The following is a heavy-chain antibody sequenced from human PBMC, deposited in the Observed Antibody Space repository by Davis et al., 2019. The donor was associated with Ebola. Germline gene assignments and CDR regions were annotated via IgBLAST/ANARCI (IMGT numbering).Heavy chain of an antibody. J-gene: IGHJ4*02. CDR1: GFTFSSYG. CDR2: ISYDGSNK. CDR3: ARAPSEPIQLWYYFDY. Sequence: GGSLRLSCAASGFTFSSYGMHWVRQAPGKGLEWVAVISYDGSNKYYADSVKGRFTISRDNSKNTLYLQMNSLRAEDTAVYYCARAPSEPIQLWYYFDYWGQGTLVTVSS. V-gene: IGHV3-30*03. D-gene: IGHD5-18*01.